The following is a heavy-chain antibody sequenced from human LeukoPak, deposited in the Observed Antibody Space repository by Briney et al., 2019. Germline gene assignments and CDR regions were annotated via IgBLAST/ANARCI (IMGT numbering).Heavy chain of an antibody. CDR2: IFHSGDT. CDR1: GDSISNNNW. D-gene: IGHD2-21*02. V-gene: IGHV4-4*02. CDR3: AGAHCGGDCYSGRAFDI. J-gene: IGHJ3*02. Sequence: SQTLSLTCAVSGDSISNNNWWSWVRQPPGKGLEWIGEIFHSGDTNYKPSLKSRVTISVDKSKNQFSLKLSSVTAADTAVYYCAGAHCGGDCYSGRAFDIWGQGTMVTVSS.